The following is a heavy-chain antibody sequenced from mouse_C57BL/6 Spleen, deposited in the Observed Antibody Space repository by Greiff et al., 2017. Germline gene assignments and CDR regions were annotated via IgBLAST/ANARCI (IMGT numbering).Heavy chain of an antibody. CDR1: GYAFSSYW. Sequence: VQLQQSGAELVKPGASVKISCKASGYAFSSYWMNWVKQRPGKGLEWIGQIYPGDGDANYNGKFKGKATLTADKSSSTAYMQLSSLTSEDSAVYFCERGGAYDGSSCEGYFDVWGTGTTVTVSS. CDR2: IYPGDGDA. D-gene: IGHD1-1*01. CDR3: ERGGAYDGSSCEGYFDV. V-gene: IGHV1-80*01. J-gene: IGHJ1*03.